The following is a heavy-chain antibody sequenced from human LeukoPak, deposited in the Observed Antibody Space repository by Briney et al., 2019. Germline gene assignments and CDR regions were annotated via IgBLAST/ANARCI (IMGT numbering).Heavy chain of an antibody. J-gene: IGHJ6*03. Sequence: TGGSLRLSCAASGFTFSSYGMHWVRQAPGKGLEWVAVVSYDGSNKYYADSVKGRFTISRDNSKNTLYLQMNSLRAEDTAVYYCAKGTAYRPRANYMDVWGKGTTVTVSS. D-gene: IGHD2-2*01. CDR3: AKGTAYRPRANYMDV. CDR2: VSYDGSNK. V-gene: IGHV3-30*18. CDR1: GFTFSSYG.